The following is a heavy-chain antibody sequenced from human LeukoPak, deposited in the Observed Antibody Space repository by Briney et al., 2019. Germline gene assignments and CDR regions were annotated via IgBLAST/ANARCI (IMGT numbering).Heavy chain of an antibody. V-gene: IGHV4-34*01. CDR3: AGALATPARRQLWLPRSAFDI. CDR2: INHSGST. CDR1: GGSFSGYY. Sequence: SETLSLTCAVYGGSFSGYYWSWIRQPPGKGLEWIGEINHSGSTNYNPSLKSRVTISVDTSKNQFSLKLSSVTAADTAVYYCAGALATPARRQLWLPRSAFDIWGQGTMVTVSS. J-gene: IGHJ3*02. D-gene: IGHD5-18*01.